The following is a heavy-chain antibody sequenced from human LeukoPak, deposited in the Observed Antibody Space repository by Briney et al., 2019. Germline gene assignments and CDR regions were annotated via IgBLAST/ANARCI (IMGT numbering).Heavy chain of an antibody. CDR2: ISGSGGTT. Sequence: PGGSLRLSCAASGFTFSSYAMSWVRQAPGEGLEWVSAISGSGGTTYYADSVKGRFTISRDNSKNTLYLQMNSLRAEDTAVYYCARDTSGGYSYGFDYWGQGTLVTVSS. D-gene: IGHD5-18*01. CDR1: GFTFSSYA. CDR3: ARDTSGGYSYGFDY. V-gene: IGHV3-23*01. J-gene: IGHJ4*02.